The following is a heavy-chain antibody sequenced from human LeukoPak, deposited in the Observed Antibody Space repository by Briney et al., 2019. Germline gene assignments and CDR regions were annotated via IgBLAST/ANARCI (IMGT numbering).Heavy chain of an antibody. Sequence: SETLSLTCTVSGGSISSYYWSWIRRPAGKGLEWMGRISSSGSTNYNPSLKSRVTISVDTSKNQFSLKLSSVTAADTAVYFCARGPYSYDSSGAFDIWGQGTMVTVSS. J-gene: IGHJ3*02. V-gene: IGHV4-4*07. CDR2: ISSSGST. CDR1: GGSISSYY. D-gene: IGHD3-22*01. CDR3: ARGPYSYDSSGAFDI.